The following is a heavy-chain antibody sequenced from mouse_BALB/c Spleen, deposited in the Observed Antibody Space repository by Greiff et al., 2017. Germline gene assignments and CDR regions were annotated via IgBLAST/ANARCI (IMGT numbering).Heavy chain of an antibody. CDR1: GFTFSSYG. CDR3: ARHQDDYRAEGIMDY. Sequence: EVKLVESGGDLVKPGGSLKLSCAASGFTFSSYGMSWVRQTPDKRLEWVATISSGGSYTYYPDSVKGRFTISRDNAKNTLYLQMSSLKSEDTAMYYCARHQDDYRAEGIMDYWGQGTSVTVSS. CDR2: ISSGGSYT. J-gene: IGHJ4*01. V-gene: IGHV5-6*01. D-gene: IGHD2-14*01.